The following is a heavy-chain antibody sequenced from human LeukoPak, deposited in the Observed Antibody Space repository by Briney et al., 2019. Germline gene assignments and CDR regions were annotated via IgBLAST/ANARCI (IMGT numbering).Heavy chain of an antibody. J-gene: IGHJ3*02. Sequence: PGGSLRLSCAASGFTFSSYEMNWVRQAPGKGLEWVSYISSGGSSVYYADSVKGRFTISRDNAKNSLYLQMNSLRAEDTAVYYCARVIIVGATGIWGQGTMVTVSS. V-gene: IGHV3-48*03. D-gene: IGHD1-26*01. CDR1: GFTFSSYE. CDR2: ISSGGSSV. CDR3: ARVIIVGATGI.